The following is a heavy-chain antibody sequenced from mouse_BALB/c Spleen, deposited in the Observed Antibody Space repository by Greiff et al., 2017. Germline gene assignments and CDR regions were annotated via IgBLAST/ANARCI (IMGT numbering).Heavy chain of an antibody. D-gene: IGHD2-14*01. CDR2: IWAGGST. CDR1: GFSLTSYG. CDR3: ARDRYDGAMDY. V-gene: IGHV2-9*02. J-gene: IGHJ4*01. Sequence: VMLVESGPGLVAPSQSLSITCTVSGFSLTSYGVHWVRQPPGKGLEWLGVIWAGGSTNYNSALMSRLSISKDNSKSQVFLKMNSLQTDDTAMYYCARDRYDGAMDYWGQGTSVTVSS.